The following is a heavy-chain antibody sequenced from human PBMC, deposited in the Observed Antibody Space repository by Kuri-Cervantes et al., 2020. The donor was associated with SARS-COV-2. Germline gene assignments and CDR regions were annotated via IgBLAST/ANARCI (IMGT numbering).Heavy chain of an antibody. CDR1: GYTFSHYA. D-gene: IGHD3-10*01. V-gene: IGHV7-4-1*02. CDR3: ARQYYYGSGRPGVAFDI. Sequence: ASVKVSCKASGYTFSHYAINWVRQAPGQGLEWMGWINTYTGNPTYAQGFTGRFVFSLDTSVSTAYLQISSLKAEDTAVYYCARQYYYGSGRPGVAFDIWGQGTMVTVSS. J-gene: IGHJ3*02. CDR2: INTYTGNP.